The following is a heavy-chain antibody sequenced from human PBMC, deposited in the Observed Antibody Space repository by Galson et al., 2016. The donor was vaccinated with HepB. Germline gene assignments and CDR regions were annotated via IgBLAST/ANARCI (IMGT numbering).Heavy chain of an antibody. D-gene: IGHD3-9*01. V-gene: IGHV3-74*01. CDR1: GFTFSRYW. J-gene: IGHJ6*02. CDR2: ISSDGSTT. CDR3: ARDWSEIDYDVLTANYYYYHYGMDV. Sequence: SLRLSCAASGFTFSRYWMHWVRQAPGRRLVWLSRISSDGSTTDYADSVKGRVTIVRDNSKNTVYLQMNSLRAEDTAVYYCARDWSEIDYDVLTANYYYYHYGMDVWGQGTTVTVSS.